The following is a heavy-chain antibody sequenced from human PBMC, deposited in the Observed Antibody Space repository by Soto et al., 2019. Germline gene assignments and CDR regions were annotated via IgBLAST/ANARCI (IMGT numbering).Heavy chain of an antibody. CDR3: ARDVGITMIVK. J-gene: IGHJ4*02. CDR2: ISSSSSYI. CDR1: GFTFSSYS. V-gene: IGHV3-21*01. Sequence: PGGSLRLSCAASGFTFSSYSMNWVRQAPGKGLEWVSSISSSSSYIYYADSVKGRFTISRDNAKNSPYLQMNSLRAEDTAVYYCARDVGITMIVKWGQGTLVTVSS. D-gene: IGHD3-22*01.